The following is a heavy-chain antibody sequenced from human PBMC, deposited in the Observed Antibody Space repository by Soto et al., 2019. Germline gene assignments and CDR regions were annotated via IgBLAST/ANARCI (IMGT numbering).Heavy chain of an antibody. CDR1: GGSIDNSHSF. CDR3: ARGGAQGGYFDY. Sequence: SETLSLTCDVSGGSIDNSHSFWGWVRQPPGRGLEFLGSVYYSGSTYYNPSLKSRVTISVDRSKNQFSLKLSSVTAADTAVYYCARGGAQGGYFDYWGQGTLVTVSS. J-gene: IGHJ4*02. CDR2: VYYSGST. D-gene: IGHD3-16*01. V-gene: IGHV4-39*07.